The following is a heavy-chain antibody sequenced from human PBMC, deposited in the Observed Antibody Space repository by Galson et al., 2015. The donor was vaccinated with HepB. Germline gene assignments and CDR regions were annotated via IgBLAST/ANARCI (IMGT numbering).Heavy chain of an antibody. CDR1: GYTFTSYY. CDR2: INPSGGST. V-gene: IGHV1-46*03. CDR3: ARFYRVAAASSPNQYGMDV. D-gene: IGHD6-13*01. Sequence: KASGYTFTSYYMHWVRQAPGQGLEWMGIINPSGGSTSYAQKFQGRVTMTRDTSTSAVYMELSSLRSEDTAVYYCARFYRVAAASSPNQYGMDVWGQGTTVTVSS. J-gene: IGHJ6*02.